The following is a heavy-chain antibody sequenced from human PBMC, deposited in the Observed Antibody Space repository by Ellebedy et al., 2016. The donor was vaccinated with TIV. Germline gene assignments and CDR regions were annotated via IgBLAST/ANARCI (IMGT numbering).Heavy chain of an antibody. CDR1: GFSFTTSGVG. CDR3: ARGLYGDYADWFDP. D-gene: IGHD4-17*01. CDR2: TYWNDDK. J-gene: IGHJ5*02. Sequence: SGPTLVXPTQTLTLTCTFSGFSFTTSGVGVAWIRQPPGKALEWLAITYWNDDKRYSPSLRTRLTITKDTSKNQVVLTMTNMDPVDTATYYCARGLYGDYADWFDPWGQGTLVTVSS. V-gene: IGHV2-5*01.